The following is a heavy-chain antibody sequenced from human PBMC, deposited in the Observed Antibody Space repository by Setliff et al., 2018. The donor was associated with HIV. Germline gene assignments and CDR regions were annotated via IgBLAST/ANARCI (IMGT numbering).Heavy chain of an antibody. CDR3: ARLGYRWGGNDY. CDR1: GGSISSSSYY. CDR2: IHYSGST. D-gene: IGHD7-27*01. J-gene: IGHJ4*02. V-gene: IGHV4-39*01. Sequence: SETLSLTCTVSGGSISSSSYYWGWIRQPPGKGLEWIGSIHYSGSTYYNPSLKRRVTISVDTSKKLFSLKLSSVTAADTAVYYCARLGYRWGGNDYWGQGTLVTVSS.